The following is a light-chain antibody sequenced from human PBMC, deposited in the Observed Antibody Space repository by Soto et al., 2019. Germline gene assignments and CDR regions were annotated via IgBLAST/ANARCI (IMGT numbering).Light chain of an antibody. V-gene: IGKV3-20*01. CDR3: QQFSSYPLT. Sequence: EIGMRQSPATLSVAPGERATLSCRASQSVSSSYLAWYQQKPGQAPRLLIYDASSRATGIPDRFSGGGSGTDFTLTISRLEPEDFAVYYCQQFSSYPLTFGGGTKVDIK. CDR2: DAS. CDR1: QSVSSSY. J-gene: IGKJ4*01.